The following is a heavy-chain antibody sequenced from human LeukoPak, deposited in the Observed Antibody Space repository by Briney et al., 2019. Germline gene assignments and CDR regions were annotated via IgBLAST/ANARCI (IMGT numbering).Heavy chain of an antibody. V-gene: IGHV3-64*01. Sequence: PGGSLRLSCAASGFTFSTYPMHWVRQAPGKGLEYLAGISSDGGSTYHANSVKGRFTISRDNSKNTLYLQMNSLRAEDTAVYYCARAPYYYDSSGYYPDYWGQGTLVTVSS. CDR3: ARAPYYYDSSGYYPDY. J-gene: IGHJ4*02. D-gene: IGHD3-22*01. CDR2: ISSDGGST. CDR1: GFTFSTYP.